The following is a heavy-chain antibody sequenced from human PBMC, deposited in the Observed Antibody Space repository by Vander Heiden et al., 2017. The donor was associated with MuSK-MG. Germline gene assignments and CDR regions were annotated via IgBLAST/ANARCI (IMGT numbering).Heavy chain of an antibody. V-gene: IGHV3-30-3*01. CDR2: ISYDGSNK. J-gene: IGHJ4*02. CDR1: GFTFSSYA. CDR3: ARDRNSWYRSVFDY. D-gene: IGHD6-13*01. Sequence: PASGFTFSSYAMHWVRQAPGKGLEWVAVISYDGSNKYYADSVKGRFTISRDNSKNTLYLQMNSLRAEDTAVYYCARDRNSWYRSVFDYWGQGTLVTVSS.